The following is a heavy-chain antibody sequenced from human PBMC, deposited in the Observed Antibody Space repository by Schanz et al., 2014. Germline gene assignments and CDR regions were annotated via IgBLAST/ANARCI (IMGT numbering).Heavy chain of an antibody. V-gene: IGHV3-33*01. CDR1: GFSLNTYG. CDR3: ARPRFDYGEVDY. J-gene: IGHJ4*02. Sequence: QVQLLQFGGGVVQPGTYLILSCSVSGFSLNTYGIHWFRQPAGKGLEWVAVIWNNGVTKYYADSVRGRFTISRDRFQNTLYLRMSSLRAEDTAVYYCARPRFDYGEVDYWGQGTLVTVSS. CDR2: IWNNGVTK. D-gene: IGHD4-17*01.